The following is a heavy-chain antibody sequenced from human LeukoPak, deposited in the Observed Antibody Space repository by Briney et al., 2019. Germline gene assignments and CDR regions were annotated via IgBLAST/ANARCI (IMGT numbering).Heavy chain of an antibody. CDR3: TRDSY. CDR2: INEDGRET. J-gene: IGHJ4*02. Sequence: GGSLRLSCAESGFTGKTFWMGWVRQAPGKGLEWVANINEDGRETNYVDSVRGRFTISRDSATKSVFLQMNSLRVDDTAVYYCTRDSYWGQGTLVTVSS. CDR1: GFTGKTFW. V-gene: IGHV3-7*01.